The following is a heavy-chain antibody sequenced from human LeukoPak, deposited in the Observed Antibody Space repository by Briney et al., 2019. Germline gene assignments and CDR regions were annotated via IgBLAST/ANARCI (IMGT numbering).Heavy chain of an antibody. CDR1: GGSISSYY. Sequence: SETLSLTCTVSGGSISSYYWSWIRQPPGKGLEWIGYIHYSGSTNYNPSLKSRVTISVDTSKNQFSLKLSSVTAADTAVYYCARGIVVVPAAIGSGYYYYMDVWGKGTTVTISS. D-gene: IGHD2-2*01. V-gene: IGHV4-59*01. CDR2: IHYSGST. J-gene: IGHJ6*03. CDR3: ARGIVVVPAAIGSGYYYYMDV.